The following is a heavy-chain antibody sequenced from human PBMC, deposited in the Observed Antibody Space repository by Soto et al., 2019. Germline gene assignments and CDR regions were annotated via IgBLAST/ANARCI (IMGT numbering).Heavy chain of an antibody. V-gene: IGHV4-31*03. Sequence: QVQLQESGPGLVKPSQTLSLTCTVSGGSISSGGYYWSWIRQHPGKGLEWIGYIYYSGSTYYNPSLKSRLTISVHTSKNQFSLKLSSVTAADTAVYYCARDQGFGRYYYYYGMDVWGQGTTVTVSS. D-gene: IGHD3-10*01. CDR3: ARDQGFGRYYYYYGMDV. CDR2: IYYSGST. J-gene: IGHJ6*02. CDR1: GGSISSGGYY.